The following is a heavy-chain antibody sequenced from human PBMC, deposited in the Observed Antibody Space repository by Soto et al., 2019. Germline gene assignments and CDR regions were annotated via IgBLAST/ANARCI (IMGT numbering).Heavy chain of an antibody. CDR1: GFTFRNYG. V-gene: IGHV3-33*01. J-gene: IGHJ3*02. CDR3: VSDDDYGRNALDM. D-gene: IGHD3-10*01. Sequence: QMQLVESGGGVVQPGRSLRLSCAASGFTFRNYGMHWVRQAPGKGLEWVAVILNDGSEQFYRDSVKGRFTISRDNSRNTLYLEMNSLRDDDTALYYCVSDDDYGRNALDMWGPGTMVSVSS. CDR2: ILNDGSEQ.